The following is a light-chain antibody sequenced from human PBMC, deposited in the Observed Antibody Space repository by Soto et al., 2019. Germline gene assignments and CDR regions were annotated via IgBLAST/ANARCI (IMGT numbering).Light chain of an antibody. V-gene: IGLV1-51*01. CDR3: ETWESSLSAVV. Sequence: QSVLTQPPAVSAAPRHQFTIPCSESSTHIVNIYVSCYQQLLVTASKLIIYDNSNRPSGIPARIYLTKSSTSTTPSITGLQTGDEDEYYCETWESSLSAVVFGGGTKVTVL. CDR1: STHIVNIY. J-gene: IGLJ2*01. CDR2: DNS.